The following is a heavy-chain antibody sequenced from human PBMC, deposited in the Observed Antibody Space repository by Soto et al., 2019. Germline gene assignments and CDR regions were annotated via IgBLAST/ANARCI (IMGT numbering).Heavy chain of an antibody. J-gene: IGHJ4*02. CDR2: INSDGSST. D-gene: IGHD2-2*03. CDR1: GFTFSSHW. Sequence: EVQLVESGGGLVQPGGSLRLSCAASGFTFSSHWMHWVRQAPGKGLVWVSRINSDGSSTGYVDSVKGRFTISRDNAKDTLYLQMNSLRAEDKAMYYCVRDGYHFASGHFDFWGQGTLVTVTS. V-gene: IGHV3-74*01. CDR3: VRDGYHFASGHFDF.